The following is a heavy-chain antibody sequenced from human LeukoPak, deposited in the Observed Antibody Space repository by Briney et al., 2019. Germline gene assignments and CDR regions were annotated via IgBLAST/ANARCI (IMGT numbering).Heavy chain of an antibody. J-gene: IGHJ3*02. Sequence: PGGSLRLSCEVSGITFSRHSMNWVRQAPGKGLEWVPSIGSSRRYIYHAASVRGRFNISGDNAEKSLYLEMNSLRVDDTAVYYCTRGLESSSTDAFDIWGQGIMVTVSS. CDR2: IGSSRRYI. V-gene: IGHV3-21*01. D-gene: IGHD6-13*01. CDR3: TRGLESSSTDAFDI. CDR1: GITFSRHS.